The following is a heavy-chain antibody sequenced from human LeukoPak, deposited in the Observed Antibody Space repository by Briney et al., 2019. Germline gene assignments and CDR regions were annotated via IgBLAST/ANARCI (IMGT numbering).Heavy chain of an antibody. J-gene: IGHJ4*02. CDR1: GYTFTGYY. D-gene: IGHD1-26*01. V-gene: IGHV1-2*02. Sequence: ASVKVSCKASGYTFTGYYMHWVRQAPGQGLEWMGWINPNSGGTNHAQKFQGRVTMTRDTSISTAYMELGRLRSDDTAVYYCAREWDSGSYGWFRYWGQGTLVTVSS. CDR3: AREWDSGSYGWFRY. CDR2: INPNSGGT.